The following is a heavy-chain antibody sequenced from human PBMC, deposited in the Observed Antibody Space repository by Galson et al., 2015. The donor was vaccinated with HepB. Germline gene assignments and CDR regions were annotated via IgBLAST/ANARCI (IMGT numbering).Heavy chain of an antibody. D-gene: IGHD6-19*01. V-gene: IGHV3-48*01. CDR3: ARSYSSGWGY. Sequence: SLRLSCAASGFSFSNFIMIWVRQAPGKGLEWVSYISSSSINIYYADSVKGRFTISRDNANNSLYLQMNSLRAEDTAVYFCARSYSSGWGYWGQGTLVTVSS. CDR2: ISSSSINI. J-gene: IGHJ4*02. CDR1: GFSFSNFI.